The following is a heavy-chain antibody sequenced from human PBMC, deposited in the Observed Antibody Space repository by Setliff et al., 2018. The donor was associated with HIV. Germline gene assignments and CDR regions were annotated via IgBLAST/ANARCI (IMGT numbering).Heavy chain of an antibody. CDR2: IYTSRGT. Sequence: SETLSLTCTVSGGTIASGGHYWSWIRQHPGKGLEWIGYIYTSRGTNYNHSLRTRVIISVDTSNQFSLKLSSVTAADAAVYYCAREGYCSGGSCYTPRWYYMDVWGKGTTVTVSS. CDR1: GGTIASGGHY. J-gene: IGHJ6*03. D-gene: IGHD2-15*01. CDR3: AREGYCSGGSCYTPRWYYMDV. V-gene: IGHV4-61*08.